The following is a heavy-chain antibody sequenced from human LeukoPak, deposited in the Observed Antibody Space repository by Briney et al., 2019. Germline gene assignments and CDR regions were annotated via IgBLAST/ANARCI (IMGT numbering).Heavy chain of an antibody. J-gene: IGHJ4*02. CDR3: ARATNWGSGSYYKGYLDY. Sequence: SETLSLTCTVSGGSISSYYWSWIRQPPGKGLEWIGEINHSGSTNYNPSLKSRVTISVDTSKNQFSLKLSSVTAADTAVYYCARATNWGSGSYYKGYLDYWGQGTLATVSS. D-gene: IGHD3-10*01. CDR2: INHSGST. CDR1: GGSISSYY. V-gene: IGHV4-34*01.